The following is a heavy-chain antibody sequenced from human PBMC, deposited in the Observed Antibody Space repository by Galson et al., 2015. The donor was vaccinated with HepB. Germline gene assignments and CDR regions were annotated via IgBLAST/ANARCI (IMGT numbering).Heavy chain of an antibody. J-gene: IGHJ2*01. Sequence: QSGAEVKKPGESLRISCKGSGYSFTSYWISWVRQMPGKGLEWMGIIYPGDSDTRYSPSFRGQVTISADKSITTAYLQWNSLKASDSAMYYCARSVGDGQRWGGDWWFYFDLWGRGTLVTVSS. CDR1: GYSFTSYW. CDR3: ARSVGDGQRWGGDWWFYFDL. CDR2: IYPGDSDT. V-gene: IGHV5-51*01. D-gene: IGHD2-8*02.